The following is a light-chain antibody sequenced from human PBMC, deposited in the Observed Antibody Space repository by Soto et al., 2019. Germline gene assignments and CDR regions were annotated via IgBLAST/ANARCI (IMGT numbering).Light chain of an antibody. Sequence: QSALTQPPSASGSPGQSVTISCTGTSSDVGGYYYVSWYQQHPGKAPELIIYEVTKRPSGVPDRFSGSKSGNTASLIVSGLQAEDEADYYCSSYAGSRYVFGTGTKLTVL. CDR2: EVT. CDR1: SSDVGGYYY. CDR3: SSYAGSRYV. V-gene: IGLV2-8*01. J-gene: IGLJ1*01.